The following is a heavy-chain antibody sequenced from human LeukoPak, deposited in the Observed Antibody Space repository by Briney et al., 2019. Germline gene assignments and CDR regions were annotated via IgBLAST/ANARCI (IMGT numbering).Heavy chain of an antibody. D-gene: IGHD5-24*01. CDR1: GGSFSGYY. CDR2: IHYSGRI. V-gene: IGHV4-34*01. J-gene: IGHJ4*02. CDR3: SRGTDAYKCGNS. Sequence: SETLSLTCAVYGGSFSGYYWTWIRQPPGKGLEWIGDIHYSGRINYNPSLKSRVTISADTSNNHFSLKMNSVTAADTAVYYCSRGTDAYKCGNSWGQGTLVTVSS.